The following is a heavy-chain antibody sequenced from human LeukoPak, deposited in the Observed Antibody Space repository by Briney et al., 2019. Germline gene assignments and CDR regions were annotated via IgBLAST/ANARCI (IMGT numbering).Heavy chain of an antibody. CDR2: ISGSGGST. CDR1: GFTFSSYA. Sequence: GGSLRLSCAASGFTFSSYAMSWVRQAPGKGLEWVSAISGSGGSTYYADSVKGRFTISRDNSKNTLYLQMNSLRAEDTAVYHCAKDLNWNDAFDIWGQGTMVTVSS. CDR3: AKDLNWNDAFDI. V-gene: IGHV3-23*01. D-gene: IGHD1-20*01. J-gene: IGHJ3*02.